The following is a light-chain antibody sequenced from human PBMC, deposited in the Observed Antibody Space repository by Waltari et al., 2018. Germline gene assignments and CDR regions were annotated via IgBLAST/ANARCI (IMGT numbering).Light chain of an antibody. CDR1: QSISSN. CDR3: QQYNNWPLL. CDR2: GAS. V-gene: IGKV3-15*01. J-gene: IGKJ1*01. Sequence: EIVMTQSPATLSVSPGERATLSCRASQSISSNLAWYHQKPGQGPRPLFYGASISATGIPARFSCRGSGTEFTLTITSMQSEDFAVYYCQQYNNWPLLFGQGSKVEIK.